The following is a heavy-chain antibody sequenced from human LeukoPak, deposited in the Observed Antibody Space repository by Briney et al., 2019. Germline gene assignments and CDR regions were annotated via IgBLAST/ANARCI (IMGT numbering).Heavy chain of an antibody. J-gene: IGHJ4*02. Sequence: PSETLSLTCTVSGGPISTYYWSWIRQPPGKGLEWIGYIYYSGSTNYNPSLKSRVTISVDTSKNQFSLKLSSVTAADTAGYYCARSGYYDSSGYYYYFDYWGQGALVTVSS. CDR1: GGPISTYY. CDR2: IYYSGST. V-gene: IGHV4-59*01. CDR3: ARSGYYDSSGYYYYFDY. D-gene: IGHD3-22*01.